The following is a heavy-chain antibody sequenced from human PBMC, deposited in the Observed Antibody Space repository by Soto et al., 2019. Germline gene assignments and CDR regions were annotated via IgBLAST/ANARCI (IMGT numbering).Heavy chain of an antibody. Sequence: PGGSLRLSCAASGFTFSSYGMHWVRQAPGKGLEWVAVIWYDGSNKYYADSVKGRFTISRDNSKNTLYLQMNSLRAEDTAVYYCARGTVSRGGCSSTSCYLGLMGNWGQGTLVTVSS. CDR3: ARGTVSRGGCSSTSCYLGLMGN. CDR2: IWYDGSNK. J-gene: IGHJ4*02. CDR1: GFTFSSYG. D-gene: IGHD2-2*01. V-gene: IGHV3-33*01.